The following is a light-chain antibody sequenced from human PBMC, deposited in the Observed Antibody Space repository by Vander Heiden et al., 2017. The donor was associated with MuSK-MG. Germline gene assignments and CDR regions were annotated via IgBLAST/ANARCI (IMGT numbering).Light chain of an antibody. CDR3: QQRNTYT. Sequence: DIQLTQSPSFVSASVGARVTLTCRASQGISSYLAWEQQKPGKAPELLIYAASTLKRGAQLRFSGSVAGTEFALTSSSRHYEDFATYDPQQRNTYTFGQGTKVEIK. J-gene: IGKJ2*01. CDR1: QGISSY. V-gene: IGKV1-9*01. CDR2: AAS.